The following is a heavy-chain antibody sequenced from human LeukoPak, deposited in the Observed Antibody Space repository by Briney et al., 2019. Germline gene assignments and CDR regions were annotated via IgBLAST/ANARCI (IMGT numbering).Heavy chain of an antibody. Sequence: SETLFLTCTVSGGSISSSSYYWGWIRQPPGKGLEWIGSIYYSGSTYYNPSLKSRVTISVDTSKNQFSLKLSSVTAADTAVYYCASPDHGELAVAETWGQGTLVTVSS. CDR2: IYYSGST. CDR1: GGSISSSSYY. V-gene: IGHV4-39*01. CDR3: ASPDHGELAVAET. J-gene: IGHJ5*02. D-gene: IGHD6-19*01.